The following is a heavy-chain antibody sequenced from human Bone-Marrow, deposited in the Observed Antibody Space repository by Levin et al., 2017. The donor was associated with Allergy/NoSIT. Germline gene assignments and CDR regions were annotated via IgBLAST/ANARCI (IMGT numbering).Heavy chain of an antibody. J-gene: IGHJ4*02. CDR3: ARDGRDCSGSNCYSYFDH. Sequence: GGSLRLSCAASGFIFSKYWMNWVRQAPGKGLEWVANIKQDGSEKYYVGSVKGRFTISRDNAENSLYLHMNSLRAEDTAVYYCARDGRDCSGSNCYSYFDHWGQGTLVTVSS. D-gene: IGHD2-15*01. CDR2: IKQDGSEK. CDR1: GFIFSKYW. V-gene: IGHV3-7*01.